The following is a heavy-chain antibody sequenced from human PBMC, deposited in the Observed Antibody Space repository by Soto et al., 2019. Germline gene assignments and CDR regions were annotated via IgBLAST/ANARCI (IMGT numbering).Heavy chain of an antibody. CDR1: GFTFSSYA. J-gene: IGHJ4*02. Sequence: GGSLRLSCAASGFTFSSYAMSWVRQAPGKGLEWVSSITGSGGSTYNADSVKGRFTISRDNSENTLYLQMNSLRAEDTAVYYCAKSMGYDYVWGSYRYPFDYWGQGTLVTVSS. V-gene: IGHV3-23*01. CDR3: AKSMGYDYVWGSYRYPFDY. CDR2: ITGSGGST. D-gene: IGHD3-16*02.